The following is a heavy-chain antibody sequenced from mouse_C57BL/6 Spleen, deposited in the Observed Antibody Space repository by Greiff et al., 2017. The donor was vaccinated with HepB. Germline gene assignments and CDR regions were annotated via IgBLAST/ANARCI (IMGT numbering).Heavy chain of an antibody. D-gene: IGHD2-4*01. CDR1: GYTFTSYW. Sequence: QVQLKQPGAELVMPGASVKLSCKASGYTFTSYWMHWVKQRPGQGLEWIGEIDPSDSYTNYNQKFKGKSTLTVDKSSSTAYMQLSSLTSEDSAVYYCARGYDYLFAYWGQGTLVTVSA. V-gene: IGHV1-69*01. J-gene: IGHJ3*01. CDR2: IDPSDSYT. CDR3: ARGYDYLFAY.